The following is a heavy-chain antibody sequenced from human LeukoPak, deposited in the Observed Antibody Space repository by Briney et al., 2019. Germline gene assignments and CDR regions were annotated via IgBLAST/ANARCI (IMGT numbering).Heavy chain of an antibody. D-gene: IGHD3-10*01. CDR3: AKRYFTSGSTRYFDL. J-gene: IGHJ2*01. Sequence: GGSLRLSCAASGFTFSTYSMNWVRQAPGKGLEWVSYISSSSSSTIYYADSVKGRFTISRDNAKNSLYLQMNSLRAEDTALFYCAKRYFTSGSTRYFDLWGRGTLVTVSS. CDR2: ISSSSSSTI. CDR1: GFTFSTYS. V-gene: IGHV3-48*01.